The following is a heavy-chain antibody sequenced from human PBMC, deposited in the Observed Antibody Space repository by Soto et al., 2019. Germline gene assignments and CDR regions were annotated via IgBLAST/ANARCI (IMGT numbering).Heavy chain of an antibody. J-gene: IGHJ4*02. D-gene: IGHD3-10*01. CDR3: ARSIGVTLMRNRTPYYFDC. V-gene: IGHV3-23*01. CDR2: ISGSGGSR. CDR1: GFTFSSYA. Sequence: PGGSLRLSCAASGFTFSSYAMSWVRQAPGKGLEWVSVISGSGGSRYFADSVKGRFTIFRDNSKSTLYLQMSSLRAEDTAIYYCARSIGVTLMRNRTPYYFDCWGQGTLVTVSS.